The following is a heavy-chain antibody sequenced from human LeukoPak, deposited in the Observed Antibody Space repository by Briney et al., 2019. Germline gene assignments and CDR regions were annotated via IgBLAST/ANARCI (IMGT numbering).Heavy chain of an antibody. Sequence: AASVKVSCKASGYTFTGYYMHWVRQAPGQGLEWMGWINPNSGGTNYAQKFQGRVTMTRDTSISTAYMELSRLRSDDTAVYYCARDSAPGDTYGLLGIDSWGQGTLVTVSS. V-gene: IGHV1-2*02. D-gene: IGHD5-18*01. CDR3: ARDSAPGDTYGLLGIDS. CDR2: INPNSGGT. J-gene: IGHJ4*02. CDR1: GYTFTGYY.